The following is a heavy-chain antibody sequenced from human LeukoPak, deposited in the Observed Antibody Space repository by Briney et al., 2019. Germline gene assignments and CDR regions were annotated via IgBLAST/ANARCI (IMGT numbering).Heavy chain of an antibody. CDR1: GGSISSGTYY. CDR2: IYTSGST. J-gene: IGHJ4*02. D-gene: IGHD3/OR15-3a*01. Sequence: SQTLSLTCTVSGGSISSGTYYWSWIRQPAGKGLEWIGRIYTSGSTNYNPSLKTRVTISLDTSKNQFSLRLTSVTAADTAVYYCARQTGSGLFILPGGQGTLVTVSS. V-gene: IGHV4-61*02. CDR3: ARQTGSGLFILP.